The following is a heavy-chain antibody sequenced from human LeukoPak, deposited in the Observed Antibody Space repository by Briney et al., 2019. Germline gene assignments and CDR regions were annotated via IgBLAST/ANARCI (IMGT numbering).Heavy chain of an antibody. Sequence: GGSLRLSCVASGFTFNNYAMTWVRQAPGKGLEWVSAISGSGYSTYYADSVKGRFTISRDNSKNTLYLQMNSLRAEDTAVYYCARDMGIAVAGLDYWGRGTLVTVSS. CDR2: ISGSGYST. CDR1: GFTFNNYA. D-gene: IGHD6-19*01. V-gene: IGHV3-23*01. J-gene: IGHJ4*02. CDR3: ARDMGIAVAGLDY.